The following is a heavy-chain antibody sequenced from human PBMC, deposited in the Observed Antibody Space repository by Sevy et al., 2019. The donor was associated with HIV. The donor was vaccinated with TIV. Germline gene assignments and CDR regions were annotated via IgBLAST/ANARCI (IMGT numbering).Heavy chain of an antibody. V-gene: IGHV3-49*03. CDR1: GFIFGEYA. CDR3: TRVGRSCFEVGTMVRGPLDY. J-gene: IGHJ4*02. D-gene: IGHD3-10*01. Sequence: GGSLRLSCTASGFIFGEYAMSWFRQAPGKGLEWVGFIRSKAFSGTTEYAASVKGRFTISRDDSKSIAHLQMNSLKTEDTAVYYCTRVGRSCFEVGTMVRGPLDYWAQGTLVTVSS. CDR2: IRSKAFSGTT.